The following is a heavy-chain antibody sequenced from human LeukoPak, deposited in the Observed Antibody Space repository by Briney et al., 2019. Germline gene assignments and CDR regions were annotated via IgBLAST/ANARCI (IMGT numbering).Heavy chain of an antibody. D-gene: IGHD2-15*01. V-gene: IGHV3-23*01. J-gene: IGHJ4*02. CDR2: ISGSGGST. CDR3: TKDVRAGGLDY. CDR1: GFTFSSYA. Sequence: GGSLRLSCAASGFTFSSYAMSWVRQAPGKGLEWVSAISGSGGSTYYADSVKGRFTISRDNSKNTLYLQMNSLRAEDTAFYYCTKDVRAGGLDYWGPGTLVIVSS.